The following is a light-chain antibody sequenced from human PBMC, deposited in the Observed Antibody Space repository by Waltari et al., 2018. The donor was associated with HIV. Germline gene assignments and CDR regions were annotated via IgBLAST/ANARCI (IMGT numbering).Light chain of an antibody. CDR1: TGAVTSGPF. V-gene: IGLV7-46*01. J-gene: IGLJ3*02. CDR3: LLSSSGSRV. Sequence: QAVVTQEPSLTVSPGVTVTLPCGSSTGAVTSGPFPYWFQQKPGHAPMTLIYDTSQKHSSTPARFSGSLLGGKAALTLSGAQPEDEADYYCLLSSSGSRVFGGGTKLTVL. CDR2: DTS.